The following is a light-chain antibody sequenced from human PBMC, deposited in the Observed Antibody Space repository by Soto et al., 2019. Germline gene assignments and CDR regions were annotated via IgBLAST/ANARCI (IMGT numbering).Light chain of an antibody. Sequence: DIQMTQSPSSLSASVGDRVTITCRASQSISSYLNWYQQKPGKAPKLLIYAASSLQSGVPSRFSGSGSGTDFTLTISSLQPEDFATYYCQQSSSTPFFGGGTKVEIK. V-gene: IGKV1-39*01. CDR2: AAS. CDR3: QQSSSTPF. J-gene: IGKJ4*01. CDR1: QSISSY.